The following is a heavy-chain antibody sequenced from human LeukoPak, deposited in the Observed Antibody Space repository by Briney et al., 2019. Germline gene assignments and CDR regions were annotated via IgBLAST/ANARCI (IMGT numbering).Heavy chain of an antibody. J-gene: IGHJ6*02. Sequence: PSETLSLTCPGSGCSISSYYWSRIRQPPGKGPEGIGYIYYSGSTNYNPSLKSRVTISVDTSKNQFSLKLSSVTAADTAVYYCVRVGGSYPYGMDVWGQGTTVTVSS. D-gene: IGHD6-6*01. CDR3: VRVGGSYPYGMDV. CDR1: GCSISSYY. CDR2: IYYSGST. V-gene: IGHV4-59*01.